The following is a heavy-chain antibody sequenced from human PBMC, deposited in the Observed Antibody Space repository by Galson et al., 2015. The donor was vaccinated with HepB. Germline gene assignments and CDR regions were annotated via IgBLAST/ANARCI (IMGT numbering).Heavy chain of an antibody. CDR3: ARMPPPVPATIDF. CDR2: ISSDGTAT. J-gene: IGHJ4*02. CDR1: GSTFSSYW. V-gene: IGHV3-74*01. Sequence: SLRLSCAASGSTFSSYWMHWVRQAPGKGLVWVSRISSDGTATTYADSVKGRFTISRDNAKNTLYLQMNSLRAEDTAVYYCARMPPPVPATIDFWGQGTLVTVSS. D-gene: IGHD2-2*01.